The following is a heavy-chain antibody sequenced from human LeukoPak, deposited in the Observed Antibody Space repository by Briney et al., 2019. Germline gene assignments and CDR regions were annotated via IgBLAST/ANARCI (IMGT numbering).Heavy chain of an antibody. CDR1: GDSISSGSYY. V-gene: IGHV4-61*02. Sequence: SETLSLTCTVSGDSISSGSYYWSWIRQPAGKGLEWIGRIYTSGNTYYNPSLKSRVTISVDTSKNQFSLKLSSVTAADTAVYYCARARDDYGDGAERYFDYWGQGTLVTVSS. D-gene: IGHD4-17*01. CDR3: ARARDDYGDGAERYFDY. J-gene: IGHJ4*02. CDR2: IYTSGNT.